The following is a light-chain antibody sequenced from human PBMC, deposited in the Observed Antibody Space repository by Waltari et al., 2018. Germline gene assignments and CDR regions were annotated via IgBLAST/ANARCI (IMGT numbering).Light chain of an antibody. V-gene: IGKV1-5*03. CDR1: QSISTW. CDR2: KAS. CDR3: QQYNSDSHS. Sequence: DIQMTQSPSSLSASVGDKVTITCRASQSISTWLAWFQLKPGKAPKLLIYKASNVERGVPSRFSGSGSGTEFTLTISSLLPEDFATYYCQQYNSDSHSFGQGTRLEIK. J-gene: IGKJ2*01.